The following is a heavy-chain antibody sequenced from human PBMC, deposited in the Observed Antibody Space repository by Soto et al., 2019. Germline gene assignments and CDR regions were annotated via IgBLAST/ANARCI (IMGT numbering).Heavy chain of an antibody. V-gene: IGHV3-30*19. CDR1: GFTFSSYG. CDR3: ARFRSERPFDY. CDR2: ISYDGNNK. J-gene: IGHJ4*02. Sequence: PGGSLRLSCAASGFTFSSYGMHWVRQAPGKGLEWVAIISYDGNNKYYADSVKGRFTISRDNSKNTLSLQMNSLRPEDTAVYYCARFRSERPFDYWGQGTLVTVSS.